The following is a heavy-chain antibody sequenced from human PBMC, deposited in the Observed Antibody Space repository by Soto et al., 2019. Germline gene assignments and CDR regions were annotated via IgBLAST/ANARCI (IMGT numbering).Heavy chain of an antibody. CDR1: GGSISSSSYY. D-gene: IGHD3-22*01. CDR2: IYYSGST. CDR3: AIVVTFGMDV. V-gene: IGHV4-39*01. Sequence: PLETLSLTCTVSGGSISSSSYYWGWIRQPPGKGLEWIGSIYYSGSTYYNPSLKSRVTISVDTSKNQFSLKLSSVTAADTAVYYCAIVVTFGMDVWGQGTTVTVSS. J-gene: IGHJ6*02.